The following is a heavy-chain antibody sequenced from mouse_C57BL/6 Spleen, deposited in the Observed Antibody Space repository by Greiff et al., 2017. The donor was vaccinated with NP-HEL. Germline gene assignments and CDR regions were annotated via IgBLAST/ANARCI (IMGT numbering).Heavy chain of an antibody. D-gene: IGHD3-2*02. Sequence: QVQLKQPGAELVKPGASVKLSCKASGYTFTSYWMHWVKQRPGRGLEWIGRIDPNSGGTKYNEKFKSKATLTVDKPSSTAYMQLSSLTSEDSAVYYCARPYSSGYVGGFAYWGQGTLVTVSA. CDR1: GYTFTSYW. V-gene: IGHV1-72*01. CDR2: IDPNSGGT. CDR3: ARPYSSGYVGGFAY. J-gene: IGHJ3*01.